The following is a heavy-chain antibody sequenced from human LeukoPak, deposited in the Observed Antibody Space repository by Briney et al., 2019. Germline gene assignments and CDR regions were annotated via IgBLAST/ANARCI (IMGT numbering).Heavy chain of an antibody. CDR3: ARGRGSTSWYPHYFDY. CDR1: GYTLTELS. V-gene: IGHV1-18*01. D-gene: IGHD2-2*01. J-gene: IGHJ4*02. Sequence: ASVKVSCKVSGYTLTELSMHWVRQAPGKGLEWMGWISAYNGNTNYAQKLQGRVTMTTDTSTSTAYMELRSLRSDDTAVYYCARGRGSTSWYPHYFDYWGQGTLVTVSS. CDR2: ISAYNGNT.